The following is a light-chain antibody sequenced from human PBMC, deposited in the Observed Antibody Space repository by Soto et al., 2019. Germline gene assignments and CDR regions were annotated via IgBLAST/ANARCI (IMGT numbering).Light chain of an antibody. CDR2: GPS. Sequence: EIVLTQSPGTLSLSPGERATLSCSASQSVSSSSFAWYQPKPGQAPRLLCYGPSSRATSIPRRFSGSGAGTDFTLTISRLEPEDFALYYCQKYRSSPPYTFGQMTKLENK. V-gene: IGKV3-20*01. CDR1: QSVSSSS. J-gene: IGKJ2*01. CDR3: QKYRSSPPYT.